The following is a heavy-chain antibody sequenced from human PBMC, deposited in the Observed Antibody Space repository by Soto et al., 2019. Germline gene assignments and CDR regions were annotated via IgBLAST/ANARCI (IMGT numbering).Heavy chain of an antibody. Sequence: SETLSLTCTVSGGSISSYYWSWIRQPPGKGLEWIGYIYYSGSTNYNPSLKSRVTISVDTSKNQFSLKLSSVTAADTAVYYCARQGHGITGTTYLDYWGQGTLVTVSS. CDR3: ARQGHGITGTTYLDY. CDR1: GGSISSYY. D-gene: IGHD1-7*01. CDR2: IYYSGST. J-gene: IGHJ4*02. V-gene: IGHV4-59*08.